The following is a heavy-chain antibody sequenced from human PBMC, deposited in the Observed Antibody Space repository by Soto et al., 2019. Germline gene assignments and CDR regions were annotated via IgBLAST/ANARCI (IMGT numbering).Heavy chain of an antibody. J-gene: IGHJ4*02. CDR3: VKDRYVDY. Sequence: SLRLSCSVSGFTLSSYAMHWVRQAPGKGLEYAASISSNGGSTYYADSVKGRFTISRDNSKNTLYLQMSSLRAEDTAVYYCVKDRYVDYWGQGTLVTVSS. CDR2: ISSNGGST. CDR1: GFTLSSYA. V-gene: IGHV3-64D*06.